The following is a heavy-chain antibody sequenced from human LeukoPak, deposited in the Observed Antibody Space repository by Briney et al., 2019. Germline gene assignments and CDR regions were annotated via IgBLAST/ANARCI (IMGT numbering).Heavy chain of an antibody. Sequence: ASVKVSCKASGYTFTGYYMHWVRQAPGQGLEWMGWINPNSGGTNYAQKFQGRVTMTRDTSISTAYMQLSRLRSDDTAVYYCARVQVEFGELSLPDHWGQGTLVTVSS. CDR1: GYTFTGYY. J-gene: IGHJ4*02. D-gene: IGHD3-10*01. V-gene: IGHV1-2*02. CDR3: ARVQVEFGELSLPDH. CDR2: INPNSGGT.